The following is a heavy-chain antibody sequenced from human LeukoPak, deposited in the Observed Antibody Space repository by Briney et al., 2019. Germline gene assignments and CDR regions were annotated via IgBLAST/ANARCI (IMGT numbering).Heavy chain of an antibody. CDR1: GGSFSGYY. D-gene: IGHD1-26*01. V-gene: IGHV4-34*01. Sequence: SETLSLTCAVYGGSFSGYYWSWTRQPPGKGLEWIGEINHSGSTNYNPSLKSRVTISVDTSKNQFSLKLSSVTAADTAVYYCARGPNRWELLPSPRFDPWGQGTLVTVSS. CDR3: ARGPNRWELLPSPRFDP. J-gene: IGHJ5*02. CDR2: INHSGST.